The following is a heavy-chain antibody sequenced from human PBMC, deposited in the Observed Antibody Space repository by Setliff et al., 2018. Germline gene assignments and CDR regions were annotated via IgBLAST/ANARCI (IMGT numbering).Heavy chain of an antibody. V-gene: IGHV1-69*05. CDR1: GGTFRTYA. Sequence: GASVKVSCKASGGTFRTYAVSWVRQAPGQGLEWMGGIIPIFGTANYAQKFQGRVTITTDEPTSTAYMELSSLRSEDTAVYYCARRPYGPFYFYMDVWGKGTTVTVSS. CDR2: IIPIFGTA. J-gene: IGHJ6*03. D-gene: IGHD3-10*01. CDR3: ARRPYGPFYFYMDV.